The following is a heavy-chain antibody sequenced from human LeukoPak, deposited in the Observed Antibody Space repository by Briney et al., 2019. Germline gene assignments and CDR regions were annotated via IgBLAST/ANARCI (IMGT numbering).Heavy chain of an antibody. CDR3: AGWGSCRGVICNV. Sequence: GGSLRLSCAASGFTFSSHWMNWVRQAPGKGLEWVANINPDGSRKLNVDSVKDRFTISRDNAQSSLFLQMNSLRAEDTAVYYCAGWGSCRGVICNVWGQGTLVTVSA. V-gene: IGHV3-7*02. D-gene: IGHD2-15*01. CDR2: INPDGSRK. CDR1: GFTFSSHW. J-gene: IGHJ4*02.